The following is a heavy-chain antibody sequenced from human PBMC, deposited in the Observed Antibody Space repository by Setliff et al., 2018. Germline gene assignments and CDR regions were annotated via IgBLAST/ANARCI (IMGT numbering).Heavy chain of an antibody. CDR1: GYTLSNSI. CDR3: LRLVRYCTKIACQATSGDEV. Sequence: VASVKVSCKASGYTLSNSILSWVRQAPGQGLEWVGWISAYNGKTYSAQKFQDRVTLTTHTSTNMGYLELRDLRSDDTAVYYCLRLVRYCTKIACQATSGDEVWGLGTLVT. V-gene: IGHV1-18*01. CDR2: ISAYNGKT. D-gene: IGHD2-8*01. J-gene: IGHJ4*02.